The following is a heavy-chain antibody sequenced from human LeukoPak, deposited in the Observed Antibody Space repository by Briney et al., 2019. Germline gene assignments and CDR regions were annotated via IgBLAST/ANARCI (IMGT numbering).Heavy chain of an antibody. CDR2: ISAYNGNT. CDR1: GYTFTSYG. D-gene: IGHD6-19*01. Sequence: ASVKVCCKASGYTFTSYGISWVRQAPGQGLEWMGWISAYNGNTNYAQKLQGRVTMTTDTSTSTAYMELRSLRSDDTAVYYCARRLAVASYTDYWGQGTLVTVSS. CDR3: ARRLAVASYTDY. V-gene: IGHV1-18*01. J-gene: IGHJ4*02.